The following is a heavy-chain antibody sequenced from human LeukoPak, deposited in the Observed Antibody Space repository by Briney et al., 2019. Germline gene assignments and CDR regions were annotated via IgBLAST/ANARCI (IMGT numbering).Heavy chain of an antibody. V-gene: IGHV3-30*02. CDR2: IRFDGSIK. CDR3: ASGVIADNH. Sequence: GGSLRLSXATSGFTFSSSAMQWVRQAPGKGLEWVAFIRFDGSIKEYGDSVKGRFTISRDNSRNTLYLQMNSLRLEDTAVYYCASGVIADNHWGQGTLVTVSS. J-gene: IGHJ5*02. CDR1: GFTFSSSA. D-gene: IGHD2-21*01.